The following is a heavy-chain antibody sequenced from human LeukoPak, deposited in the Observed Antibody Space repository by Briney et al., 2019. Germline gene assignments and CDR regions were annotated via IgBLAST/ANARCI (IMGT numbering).Heavy chain of an antibody. CDR3: ARSKGGYSYGSDY. CDR2: IKQDGSEK. CDR1: GFTFSSYW. V-gene: IGHV3-7*01. J-gene: IGHJ4*02. D-gene: IGHD5-18*01. Sequence: GGSLRLSCAASGFTFSSYWMSWVRQAPGKGLEWVANIKQDGSEKYYVDSVKGRFTISRDNAKNSLYLQMNSLRAEDTAAYYCARSKGGYSYGSDYWGQGTLVTVSS.